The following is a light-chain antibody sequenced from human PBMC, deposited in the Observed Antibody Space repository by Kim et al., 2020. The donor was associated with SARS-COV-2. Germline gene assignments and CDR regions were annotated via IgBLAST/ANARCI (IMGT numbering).Light chain of an antibody. CDR2: QDS. J-gene: IGLJ2*01. Sequence: SYELTQPPSVSVPPGQTASITCSGDKLGDKYACWYQQKPGQSPVLVIYQDSKRPSGIPERVSGSNSGNTATLTISGTQAMDEADYYCQAWDSSTVVFGGGTQLTVL. CDR1: KLGDKY. CDR3: QAWDSSTVV. V-gene: IGLV3-1*01.